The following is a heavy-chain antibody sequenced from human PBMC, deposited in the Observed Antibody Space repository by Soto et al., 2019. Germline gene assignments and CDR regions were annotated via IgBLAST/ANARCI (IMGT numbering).Heavy chain of an antibody. CDR1: GFTFSSYA. V-gene: IGHV3-30-3*01. CDR2: ISYDGSNK. CDR3: ARDRYYDFWSGYYNVGYYYGMDV. D-gene: IGHD3-3*01. J-gene: IGHJ6*02. Sequence: GGSLRLSCAASGFTFSSYAMHWVRQAPGKGLEWVAVISYDGSNKYYADSVKGRFTISRDNSKNTLYLQMNSLRAEDTAVYYCARDRYYDFWSGYYNVGYYYGMDVWGQGTTVTVSS.